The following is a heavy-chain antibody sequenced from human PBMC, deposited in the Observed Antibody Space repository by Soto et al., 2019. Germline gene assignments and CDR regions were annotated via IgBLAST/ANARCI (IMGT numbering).Heavy chain of an antibody. Sequence: GESLKISCKGSGYSLTSYWIGWVRQMPGKGLEWMGIIYPGDSDTRYSPSFQGQVTISADKSISTAYLQWSSLKASDTAMYYCARHRYYGSGSQYYYYGMDVWGQGTTVTVSS. V-gene: IGHV5-51*01. D-gene: IGHD3-10*01. CDR3: ARHRYYGSGSQYYYYGMDV. J-gene: IGHJ6*02. CDR1: GYSLTSYW. CDR2: IYPGDSDT.